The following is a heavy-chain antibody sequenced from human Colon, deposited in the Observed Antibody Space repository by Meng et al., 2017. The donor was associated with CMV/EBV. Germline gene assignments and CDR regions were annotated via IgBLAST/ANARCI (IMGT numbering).Heavy chain of an antibody. D-gene: IGHD4-17*01. CDR3: ARWNVWGYGDSHTDPYYYYGMDV. J-gene: IGHJ6*02. CDR1: GYSFTSYW. CDR2: IYPGDSDT. Sequence: KVSCKGSGYSFTSYWIGWVRQMPGKGLEWMGIIYPGDSDTRYSPSFQGQVTISADKSISTAYLQWSSLKASDTAMYYCARWNVWGYGDSHTDPYYYYGMDVWGQRTTVTVSS. V-gene: IGHV5-51*01.